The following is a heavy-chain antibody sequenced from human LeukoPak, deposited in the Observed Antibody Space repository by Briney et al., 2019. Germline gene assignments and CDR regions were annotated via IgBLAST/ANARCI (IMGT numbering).Heavy chain of an antibody. V-gene: IGHV4-59*01. CDR2: IYYSGST. Sequence: SETLSLTCTVSGGSISSYYWSWIRQPPGKGLEWIEYIYYSGSTNYNPSLKSRVTISVDTSKNQFSLKLSSVTAADTAVYYCARAASSWYIDYWGQGTLVTVSS. CDR3: ARAASSWYIDY. J-gene: IGHJ4*02. D-gene: IGHD6-13*01. CDR1: GGSISSYY.